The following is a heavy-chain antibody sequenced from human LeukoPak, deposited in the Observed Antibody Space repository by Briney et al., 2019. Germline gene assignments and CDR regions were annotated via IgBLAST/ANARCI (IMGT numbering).Heavy chain of an antibody. D-gene: IGHD3-10*01. Sequence: GGSLRLSCAASGFSFSNYWMHWVRQTPGKGLVWVSRINPDGSSTSYADSVKGRFTISRDNAKNTLYLQVNSLRADDTAVYHCTADTFGARDSWGQGTPVTVSS. CDR3: TADTFGARDS. CDR1: GFSFSNYW. V-gene: IGHV3-74*01. J-gene: IGHJ4*02. CDR2: INPDGSST.